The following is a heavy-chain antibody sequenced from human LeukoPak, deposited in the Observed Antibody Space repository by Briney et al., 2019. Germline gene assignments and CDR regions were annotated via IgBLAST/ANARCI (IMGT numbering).Heavy chain of an antibody. CDR3: ESYSSSWPPFDY. Sequence: PGGSLRLSCAASGFTFSSYGMSWVRQAPGKGLEWVSSISSSSSYIYYADSVKGRFTISRDNAKNSLYLQMNSLRAEDTAVYYCESYSSSWPPFDYWGQGTLVTVSS. V-gene: IGHV3-21*01. CDR1: GFTFSSYG. CDR2: ISSSSSYI. J-gene: IGHJ4*02. D-gene: IGHD6-13*01.